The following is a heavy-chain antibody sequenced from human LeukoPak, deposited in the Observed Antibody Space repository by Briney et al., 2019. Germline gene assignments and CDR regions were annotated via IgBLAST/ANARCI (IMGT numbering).Heavy chain of an antibody. CDR1: GFTFSSYG. CDR3: ARGYSSSWLGYFDY. V-gene: IGHV3-30*03. Sequence: GGSLGLSCAASGFTFSSYGIHWVRQAPGKGLEWVAVVSSDGSNKYYADSVKGRFTISRDTSKNMLYLQMNSLGAEDTAVYYCARGYSSSWLGYFDYWGQGTLVTVSS. J-gene: IGHJ4*02. CDR2: VSSDGSNK. D-gene: IGHD6-13*01.